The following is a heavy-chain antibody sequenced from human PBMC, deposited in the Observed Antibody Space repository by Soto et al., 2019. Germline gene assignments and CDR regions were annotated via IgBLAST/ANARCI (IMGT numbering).Heavy chain of an antibody. CDR1: GGSISSSSYY. CDR3: ARRLLGYYDSSGYYSNWFDP. J-gene: IGHJ5*02. Sequence: SETLSLTCTVSGGSISSSSYYWGWIRQPPGKGLEWIGSIYYSGSTYYNPSLKSRVTISVDTSKNQFSLKLSSVTAADTAVYYFARRLLGYYDSSGYYSNWFDPWGQGTLVTVSS. CDR2: IYYSGST. D-gene: IGHD3-22*01. V-gene: IGHV4-39*01.